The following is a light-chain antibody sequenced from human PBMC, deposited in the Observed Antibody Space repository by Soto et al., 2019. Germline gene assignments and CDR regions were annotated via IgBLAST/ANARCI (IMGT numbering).Light chain of an antibody. CDR3: QQYDSFTWT. CDR2: EAS. V-gene: IGKV1-5*03. Sequence: DIQRTQCPYSVSASVVDRVSITCRASHGISNWLAWYQQKPGKAPKLLIYEASTLESGVPSRFSGSGSGTEFILTISSLQPDDCATYYCQQYDSFTWTCGQGTK. J-gene: IGKJ1*01. CDR1: HGISNW.